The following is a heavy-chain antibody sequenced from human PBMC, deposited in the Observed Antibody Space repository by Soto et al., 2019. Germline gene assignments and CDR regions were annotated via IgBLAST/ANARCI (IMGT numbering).Heavy chain of an antibody. CDR3: ARTRRRARYSSSSYGIADWLDP. V-gene: IGHV4-34*01. D-gene: IGHD6-13*01. Sequence: PSETLSLTCAVYGGSFSGYYWSCIRQPPGKGLEWIGEINHSGSTNYNPSLKSRVTISVDTSKNQFSLKLSSVTASDTAVYYCARTRRRARYSSSSYGIADWLDPWGEGALVTVSS. J-gene: IGHJ5*02. CDR1: GGSFSGYY. CDR2: INHSGST.